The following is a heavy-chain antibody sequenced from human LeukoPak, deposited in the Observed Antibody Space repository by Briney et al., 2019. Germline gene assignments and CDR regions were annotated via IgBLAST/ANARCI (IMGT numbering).Heavy chain of an antibody. CDR1: GGSISSGDYY. V-gene: IGHV4-30-4*01. CDR2: IYYSGST. CDR3: ARAYDSSGYYGDY. Sequence: PSQTLSLTCTVSGGSISSGDYYWSWIRQPPGKGLEWIGYIYYSGSTYYNPSLKSRVTISVDTSKNQFSLKLSSVTAADTAVYYCARAYDSSGYYGDYWGQGTLVTVSS. J-gene: IGHJ4*02. D-gene: IGHD3-22*01.